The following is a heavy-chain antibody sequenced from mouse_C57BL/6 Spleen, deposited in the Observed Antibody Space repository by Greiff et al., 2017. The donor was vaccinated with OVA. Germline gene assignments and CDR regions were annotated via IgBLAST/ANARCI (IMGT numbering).Heavy chain of an antibody. CDR3: TLDSSGYAY. J-gene: IGHJ3*01. Sequence: EVKLEESGGGLVQPGGSMKLSCVASGFTFSNYWMNWVRQSPEKGLEWVAQIRLKSDNYATHYAESVKGRFTISRDDSKRSVYLQMNNLRAEYTGIYYCTLDSSGYAYWGQGTLVTVSA. CDR1: GFTFSNYW. CDR2: IRLKSDNYAT. D-gene: IGHD3-2*02. V-gene: IGHV6-3*01.